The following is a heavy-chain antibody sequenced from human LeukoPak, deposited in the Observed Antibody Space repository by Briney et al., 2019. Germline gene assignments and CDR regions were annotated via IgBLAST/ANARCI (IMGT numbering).Heavy chain of an antibody. Sequence: PGGSLRLSCAASGFTFSDAWMNWVRQAPGKGLEWVGRIQSKTDGAVTDYAAPVKGRFSISRDDSKNMLYLQVNSLKSEDTAVYHCNTGSGWFDYWGQGTLVTVSS. CDR1: GFTFSDAW. CDR3: NTGSGWFDY. V-gene: IGHV3-15*01. D-gene: IGHD6-19*01. J-gene: IGHJ4*02. CDR2: IQSKTDGAVT.